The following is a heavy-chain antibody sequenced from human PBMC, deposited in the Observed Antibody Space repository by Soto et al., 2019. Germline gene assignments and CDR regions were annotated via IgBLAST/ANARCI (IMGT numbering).Heavy chain of an antibody. J-gene: IGHJ4*02. Sequence: SETLSLTCSVSADSFSKYYWTWIRQPPGEGLEWIGYFYFSGNTNYNPSLKGRVTISIDTSKKQFSLNLSSVTAADTAVYYCASVTFGGVVLAHWGQGTLVTVS. CDR3: ASVTFGGVVLAH. V-gene: IGHV4-59*01. CDR2: FYFSGNT. D-gene: IGHD3-16*01. CDR1: ADSFSKYY.